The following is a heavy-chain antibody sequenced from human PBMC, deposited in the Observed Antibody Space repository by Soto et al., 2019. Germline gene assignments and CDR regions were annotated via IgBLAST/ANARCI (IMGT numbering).Heavy chain of an antibody. D-gene: IGHD6-6*01. V-gene: IGHV4-39*07. J-gene: IGHJ5*02. CDR3: ARTNIAPRGNWFDP. Sequence: SETLSLTCTVSGGSISSSSYYWGWIRQPPGKGLEWIGSIFYSGSTYYNPSLKSRVTIPVDTSKNQISLKLSSVTAADTAVYYCARTNIAPRGNWFDPWGQGTLVTVSS. CDR1: GGSISSSSYY. CDR2: IFYSGST.